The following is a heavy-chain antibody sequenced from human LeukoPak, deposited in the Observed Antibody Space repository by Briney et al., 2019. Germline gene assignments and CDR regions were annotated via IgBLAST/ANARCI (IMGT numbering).Heavy chain of an antibody. CDR3: ARGDKTTGYCSSTSCGEFHL. D-gene: IGHD2-2*01. CDR2: TNHSGST. CDR1: GGSFSGYY. J-gene: IGHJ2*01. Sequence: PSETLSLTCAVYGGSFSGYYWSWIRQPPGKGLEWIGETNHSGSTNYNPSLKSRVTISVDTSKNQFSLKLSSVTAADTAVYYCARGDKTTGYCSSTSCGEFHLWGRGTLVTVSS. V-gene: IGHV4-34*01.